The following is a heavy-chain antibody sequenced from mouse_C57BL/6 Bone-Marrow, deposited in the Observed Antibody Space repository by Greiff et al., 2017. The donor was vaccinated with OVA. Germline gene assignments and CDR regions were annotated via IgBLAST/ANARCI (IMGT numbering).Heavy chain of an antibody. Sequence: QVQLQQSGAELVKPGASVKLSCKASGYTFTSYWMHWVKQRPGQGLEWIGMIHPNSGSTNYNEKFKSKATLTVDKSSSTAYMQLSSLTSEDSAVYYCARENSKEAMDYWGQGTSVTVSS. CDR3: ARENSKEAMDY. V-gene: IGHV1-64*01. CDR1: GYTFTSYW. CDR2: IHPNSGST. D-gene: IGHD2-5*01. J-gene: IGHJ4*01.